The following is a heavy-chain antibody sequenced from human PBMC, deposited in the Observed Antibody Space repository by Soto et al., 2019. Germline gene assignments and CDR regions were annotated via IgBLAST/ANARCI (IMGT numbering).Heavy chain of an antibody. D-gene: IGHD4-17*01. J-gene: IGHJ4*02. CDR3: ARGPYYGGNSAFDY. CDR1: GGSFSGYH. V-gene: IGHV4-34*01. CDR2: INHSGST. Sequence: QVQLQQWGAGLLKPSETLSLTCVVYGGSFSGYHWSWIRQPPGKGLEWIGEINHSGSTNYNPSLKSRVTXXVXTFXNQFSLKLSSVTAADTAVYYCARGPYYGGNSAFDYWGQGTLVTVSS.